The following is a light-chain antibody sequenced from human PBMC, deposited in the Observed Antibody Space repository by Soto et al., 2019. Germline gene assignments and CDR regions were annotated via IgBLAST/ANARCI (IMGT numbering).Light chain of an antibody. CDR1: SSNIGAGYD. CDR3: QSYDSSLSGVV. Sequence: QLVLTQPPSVSGVPGQRVTISCTGSSSNIGAGYDVHWYQQLPGTAPKLLIYGNSNRPSGVPDRFSGSKSGTSASLAITGLQAEDEADYYCQSYDSSLSGVVFGGGTQLTVL. J-gene: IGLJ2*01. V-gene: IGLV1-40*01. CDR2: GNS.